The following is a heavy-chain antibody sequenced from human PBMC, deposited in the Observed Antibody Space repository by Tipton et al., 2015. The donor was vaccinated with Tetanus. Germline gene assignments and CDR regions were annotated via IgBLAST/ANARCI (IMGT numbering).Heavy chain of an antibody. V-gene: IGHV4-59*12. CDR3: ARGGTMVHGVILQDHFYY. D-gene: IGHD3-10*01. CDR2: VYYTGST. J-gene: IGHJ4*02. Sequence: TLSLTCTVSGGSMSTYYWSWIRQPPGKGLEWIGYVYYTGSTDYNPSLRSRATISVDRSKNQFSLKLSSVTAADTAVYFCARGGTMVHGVILQDHFYYWGQGTLVTVSS. CDR1: GGSMSTYY.